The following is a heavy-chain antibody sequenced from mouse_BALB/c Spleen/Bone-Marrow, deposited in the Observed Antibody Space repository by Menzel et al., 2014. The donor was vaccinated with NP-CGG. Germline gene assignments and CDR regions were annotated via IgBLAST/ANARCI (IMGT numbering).Heavy chain of an antibody. V-gene: IGHV3-8*02. D-gene: IGHD2-3*01. J-gene: IGHJ2*01. Sequence: EVHLQQSGPSLVKPSQTLSLTCSVTGYSITSGYWNWIRDFPGNKLEYMGYISYSGSTYYSPSLKSRISITRDTSKNQYYLQLNSVTTEDTATYYCATYDGYYFDYWGQGTTLTVSS. CDR3: ATYDGYYFDY. CDR1: GYSITSGY. CDR2: ISYSGST.